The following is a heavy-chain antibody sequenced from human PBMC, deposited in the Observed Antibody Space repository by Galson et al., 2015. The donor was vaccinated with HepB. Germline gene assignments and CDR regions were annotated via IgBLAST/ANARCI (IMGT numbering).Heavy chain of an antibody. J-gene: IGHJ4*02. V-gene: IGHV1-18*04. D-gene: IGHD4-17*01. CDR3: ARYVTDGDNFDY. Sequence: SVKVSCKASGYRFSSYGITWVRQAPGQGLEWMGWINTNNGNTKYAQSLQGRATMTTDTSTSTAYMVLRSLRSDDTAMYYCARYVTDGDNFDYWGQGTLVTVSS. CDR1: GYRFSSYG. CDR2: INTNNGNT.